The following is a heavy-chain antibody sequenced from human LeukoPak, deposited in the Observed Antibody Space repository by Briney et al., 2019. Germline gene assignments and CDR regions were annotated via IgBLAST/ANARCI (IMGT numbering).Heavy chain of an antibody. D-gene: IGHD1-14*01. CDR3: ASLTPAI. J-gene: IGHJ4*02. CDR2: ISASGGST. Sequence: GGSLRLSCAASGLTFSSYAMTWVRQAPGKGLEWVSAISASGGSTYYADSVKGRFTISRDEAKTSLYLQMNDLRVEDTAVYYCASLTPAIWGQGALVTVSS. CDR1: GLTFSSYA. V-gene: IGHV3-23*01.